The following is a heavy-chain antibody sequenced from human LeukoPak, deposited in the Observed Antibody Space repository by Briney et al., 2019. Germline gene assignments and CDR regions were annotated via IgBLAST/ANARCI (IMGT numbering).Heavy chain of an antibody. CDR3: ARRGALDFWSGYYAFGSWFDP. Sequence: SETLSLTCTVSVGSTSSSSYYWGWIRQPPGNGLEWIGNISYSVRTYYNPSLKSRVTISVDTSKNQFSLNLSSVTAADTAVYYCARRGALDFWSGYYAFGSWFDPWGQGTLVTVSS. D-gene: IGHD3-3*01. CDR2: ISYSVRT. CDR1: VGSTSSSSYY. V-gene: IGHV4-39*01. J-gene: IGHJ5*02.